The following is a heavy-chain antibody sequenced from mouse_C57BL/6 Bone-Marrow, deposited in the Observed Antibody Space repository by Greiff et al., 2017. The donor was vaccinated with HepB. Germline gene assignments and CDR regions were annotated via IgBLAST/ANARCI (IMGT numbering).Heavy chain of an antibody. CDR1: GYTFTDYN. CDR3: ARSPYDYGSSYWYIDV. D-gene: IGHD1-1*01. Sequence: VQLQQSGPELVKPGASVKIPCKASGYTFTDYNMDWVKQSHGKSLEWIGDINPNNGGTIYNQKFKGKATLTVDKSSSTAYMELRSLTSEDTAVYYCARSPYDYGSSYWYIDVWGTGTTVTVSS. J-gene: IGHJ1*03. CDR2: INPNNGGT. V-gene: IGHV1-18*01.